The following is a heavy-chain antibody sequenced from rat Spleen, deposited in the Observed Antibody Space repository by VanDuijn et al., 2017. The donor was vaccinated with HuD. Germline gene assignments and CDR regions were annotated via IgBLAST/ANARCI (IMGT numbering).Heavy chain of an antibody. CDR3: IRESLPGYNSHWFVY. CDR2: MKYDGDT. V-gene: IGHV2S30*01. J-gene: IGHJ3*01. Sequence: QVQLKESGPGLVQPSQTLSLTCTVSGFSLMDYSVHWVRQPPGKGLEWMGRMKYDGDTYYNSALKSRLSISRDTSKSQVFLKMNSLQTEDTAIYFCIRESLPGYNSHWFVYWGQGTLVTVSS. CDR1: GFSLMDYS. D-gene: IGHD1-4*01.